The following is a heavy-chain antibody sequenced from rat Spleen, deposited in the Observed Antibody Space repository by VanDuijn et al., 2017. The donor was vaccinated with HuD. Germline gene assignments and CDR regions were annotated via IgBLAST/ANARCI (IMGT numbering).Heavy chain of an antibody. CDR1: GFTFSNYG. V-gene: IGHV5-29*01. Sequence: EVQLVESGGGLVQPGRSLKLSCAASGFTFSNYGMAWVRQAPTKGLEWVATMSYDGSSTYYRDSVKGRFTISRDNAKSTLYLQMDSLRSEDTATYYCARHVSYCPDAWGQGVSVTVSS. CDR3: ARHVSYCPDA. CDR2: MSYDGSST. D-gene: IGHD1-1*01. J-gene: IGHJ4*01.